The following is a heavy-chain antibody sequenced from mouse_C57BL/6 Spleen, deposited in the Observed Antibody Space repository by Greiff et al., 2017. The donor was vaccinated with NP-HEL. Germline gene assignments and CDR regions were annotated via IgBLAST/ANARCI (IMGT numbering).Heavy chain of an antibody. Sequence: QVQLQQPGAELVKPGASVKLSCKASGYTFTSYWMHWVKQRPGRGLEWIGRIDPNSGGTKYNEKFKSKATLTVDKPSSTAYMQLSSLTSEDSAVYYCARRSPYDYDDGGYFDYWGQGTTLTVSS. J-gene: IGHJ2*01. V-gene: IGHV1-72*01. CDR2: IDPNSGGT. CDR1: GYTFTSYW. CDR3: ARRSPYDYDDGGYFDY. D-gene: IGHD2-4*01.